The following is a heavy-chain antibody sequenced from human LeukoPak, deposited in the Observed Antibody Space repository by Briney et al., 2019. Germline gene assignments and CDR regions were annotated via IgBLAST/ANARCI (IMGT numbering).Heavy chain of an antibody. V-gene: IGHV3-74*01. J-gene: IGHJ4*02. CDR2: ISGDGTIT. CDR3: ARSQFDY. CDR1: GFALSSYW. Sequence: GGSLRLSCATSGFALSSYWMLWVRQAPGKGLVWVSRISGDGTITDYADSVKGRFIISRDNTNNILYLQMNSLRDDDTATYYCARSQFDYWGQGILVIVSS.